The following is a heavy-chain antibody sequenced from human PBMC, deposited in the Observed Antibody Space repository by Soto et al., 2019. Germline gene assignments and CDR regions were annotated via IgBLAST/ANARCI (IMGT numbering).Heavy chain of an antibody. CDR2: IYSGGST. CDR1: GFTVSSNY. Sequence: GGSLRLSCAASGFTVSSNYMSWVRQAPGKGLEWVSVIYSGGSTYYADSVKGRFTISRDNSKNTLYLQMNSLRAEDTAVYYCARDGGSWSGYGMDVWGQGTTVTVSS. J-gene: IGHJ6*02. D-gene: IGHD3-3*01. CDR3: ARDGGSWSGYGMDV. V-gene: IGHV3-53*01.